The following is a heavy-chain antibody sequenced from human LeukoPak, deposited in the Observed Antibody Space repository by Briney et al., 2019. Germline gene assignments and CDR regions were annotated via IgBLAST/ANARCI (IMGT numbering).Heavy chain of an antibody. CDR3: ARGAYHSDIFPLHF. J-gene: IGHJ4*02. D-gene: IGHD3-9*01. CDR2: IYPNSGGP. CDR1: GYTFTDYY. Sequence: GASVKVSCKASGYTFTDYYIHWVRQAPGQGLEWMGLIYPNSGGPKYAQKFQGWVTISRDTSISTTYLELSRLTSDDTAVYYCARGAYHSDIFPLHFWGQGTLVTVSS. V-gene: IGHV1-2*04.